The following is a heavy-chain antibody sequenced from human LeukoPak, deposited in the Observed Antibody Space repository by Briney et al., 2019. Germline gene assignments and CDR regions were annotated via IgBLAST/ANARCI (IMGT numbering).Heavy chain of an antibody. J-gene: IGHJ4*02. CDR1: GGSVSSNY. D-gene: IGHD6-13*01. Sequence: SETLSLTCTVSGGSVSSNYGSWIRRPAGQALEWIGRSYTSGSTNYNPSLKSRVTMSVDTSKNQFSLKLSSVTAADTAVYYCARGFGAAAGDYWGQGTLVTVSS. CDR3: ARGFGAAAGDY. CDR2: SYTSGST. V-gene: IGHV4-4*07.